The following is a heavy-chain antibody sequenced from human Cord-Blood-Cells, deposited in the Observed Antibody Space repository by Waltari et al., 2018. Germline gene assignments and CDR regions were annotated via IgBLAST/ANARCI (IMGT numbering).Heavy chain of an antibody. Sequence: EVQLVESGGGLVQPGGSLRLSCAASGFTFSSYWMHWVRQAPGKGLVWVSRINSDGSSTSYADSVKGRFTISRDKAKNTLYLQMNSLRAEDTAVYYCASSIRLPTVTTYYYYYGMDVWGQGTTVTVSS. CDR1: GFTFSSYW. CDR3: ASSIRLPTVTTYYYYYGMDV. D-gene: IGHD4-17*01. J-gene: IGHJ6*02. CDR2: INSDGSST. V-gene: IGHV3-74*01.